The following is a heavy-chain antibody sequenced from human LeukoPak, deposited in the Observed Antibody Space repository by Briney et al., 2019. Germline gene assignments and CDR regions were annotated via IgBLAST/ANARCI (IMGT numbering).Heavy chain of an antibody. J-gene: IGHJ4*02. D-gene: IGHD3-3*01. V-gene: IGHV4-59*01. Sequence: SETLSLTCTVSGGSISSYYWSWIRQPPGKGLEWIGYIYYSGSTNYNPSLKSRVTISVDTSKNQFSLKLSSVTAADTAVYYCARERQNKDFWSGGDYWGQGTLVTVSS. CDR3: ARERQNKDFWSGGDY. CDR2: IYYSGST. CDR1: GGSISSYY.